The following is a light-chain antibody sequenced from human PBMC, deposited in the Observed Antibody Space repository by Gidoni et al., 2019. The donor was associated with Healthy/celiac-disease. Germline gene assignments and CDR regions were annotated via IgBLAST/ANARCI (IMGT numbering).Light chain of an antibody. CDR3: QQYGSSPIT. Sequence: EIVLTQSPVTLSLSPGERATLSCRPSQSVSSSHLAWYQQKPGQAPRLLIYGASGRATGIPDRFSGSGSGTDFTLTISRLEPEDFAVYYCQQYGSSPITFGQGTRLEIK. J-gene: IGKJ5*01. V-gene: IGKV3-20*01. CDR2: GAS. CDR1: QSVSSSH.